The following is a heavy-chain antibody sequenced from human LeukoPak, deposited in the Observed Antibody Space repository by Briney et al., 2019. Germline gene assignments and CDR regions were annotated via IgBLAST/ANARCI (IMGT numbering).Heavy chain of an antibody. CDR2: IIPIFGTA. CDR3: ARLRGSTGEFDY. CDR1: GGTFSSYA. Sequence: GASVKVFCKASGGTFSSYAISWVRQAPGQGLEWMGGIIPIFGTANYAQKFQGRVTITADESTSTAYMELSSLRSEDTAVYYCARLRGSTGEFDYWGQGTLVTVSS. D-gene: IGHD1-14*01. J-gene: IGHJ4*02. V-gene: IGHV1-69*13.